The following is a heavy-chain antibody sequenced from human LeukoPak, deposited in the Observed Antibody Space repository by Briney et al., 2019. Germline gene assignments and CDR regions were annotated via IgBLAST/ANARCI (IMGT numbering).Heavy chain of an antibody. J-gene: IGHJ5*02. CDR2: IYYSGST. Sequence: SETLSLTCTVSGGSISSHYWSWIRQPPGKGLEWIGHIYYSGSTNYYPSLKSRVTILVDTSKNQFSLRLSSVTAADTAVYYCARDLGYYHSGSYLGWFDPWGQGTLVTVSS. CDR3: ARDLGYYHSGSYLGWFDP. D-gene: IGHD3-10*01. V-gene: IGHV4-59*11. CDR1: GGSISSHY.